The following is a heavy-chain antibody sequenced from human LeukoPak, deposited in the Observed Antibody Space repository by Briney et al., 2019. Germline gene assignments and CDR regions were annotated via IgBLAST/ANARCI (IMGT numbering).Heavy chain of an antibody. CDR2: IKEDGSAK. D-gene: IGHD2-15*01. CDR3: ATTDSAIAGPY. V-gene: IGHV3-7*01. Sequence: PGGSLRLSCAASGFTFSSYWMTWVRQAPGKGLEWVANIKEDGSAKFYADSVKGRLTISRDNAKKSLYLQMDSLRVEDTALYYCATTDSAIAGPYWGQGSLVTVSS. CDR1: GFTFSSYW. J-gene: IGHJ4*02.